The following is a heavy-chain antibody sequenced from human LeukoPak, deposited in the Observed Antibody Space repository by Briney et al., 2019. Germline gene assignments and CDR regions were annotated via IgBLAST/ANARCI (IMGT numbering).Heavy chain of an antibody. Sequence: SETLSLTCSVSGGSITKNGYYWGWIRQSPETGLEWIGSMHYSGSTYYNPSLNSRVTISVDTSKNQFSLKLTSVTAADTAVYYCCGSGWFAGPFGYWGQGALATVSS. V-gene: IGHV4-39*07. CDR1: GGSITKNGYY. CDR3: CGSGWFAGPFGY. D-gene: IGHD6-19*01. J-gene: IGHJ4*02. CDR2: MHYSGST.